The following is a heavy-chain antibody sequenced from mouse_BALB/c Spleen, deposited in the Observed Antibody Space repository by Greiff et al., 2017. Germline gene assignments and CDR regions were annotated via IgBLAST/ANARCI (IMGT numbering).Heavy chain of an antibody. J-gene: IGHJ4*01. D-gene: IGHD2-1*01. CDR3: ARRPLYYGNPYAMDY. CDR2: INPGSGGT. V-gene: IGHV1-54*03. Sequence: QVQLQQSGAELVRPGTSVKVSCKASGYAFTNYLIEWVKQRPGQGLEWIGVINPGSGGTNYNEKFKGKATLTADKSSSTAYMQLSSLTSDDSAVYFCARRPLYYGNPYAMDYWGQGTSVTVSS. CDR1: GYAFTNYL.